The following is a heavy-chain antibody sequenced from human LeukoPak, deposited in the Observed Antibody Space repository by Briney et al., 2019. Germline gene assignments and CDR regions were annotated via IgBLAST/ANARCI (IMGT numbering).Heavy chain of an antibody. CDR3: ARGDRRTGGIPN. CDR2: INHSGST. J-gene: IGHJ4*02. V-gene: IGHV4-34*01. D-gene: IGHD7-27*01. Sequence: SETLSLTCAVYGGSFSGYYCSWIRQPPGKGLEWIGEINHSGSTNYNPSLKSRVTISVDTSKNQFSLKLSSVTAADTAVYYCARGDRRTGGIPNWGQGNLVTVSS. CDR1: GGSFSGYY.